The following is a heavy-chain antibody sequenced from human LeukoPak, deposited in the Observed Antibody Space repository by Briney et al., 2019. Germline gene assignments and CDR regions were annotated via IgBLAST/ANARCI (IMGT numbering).Heavy chain of an antibody. CDR2: ISWNSGSI. J-gene: IGHJ4*02. V-gene: IGHV3-9*03. Sequence: GRSLRLSCAASGFTFDDYAMHWVRRAPGKGLEWVSGISWNSGSIGYADSVKGRFTISRDNAKNSLYLQMNSLRAEDMALYYCAKAYGSAAQYYFDYWGQGTLVTVSS. CDR3: AKAYGSAAQYYFDY. CDR1: GFTFDDYA. D-gene: IGHD3-10*01.